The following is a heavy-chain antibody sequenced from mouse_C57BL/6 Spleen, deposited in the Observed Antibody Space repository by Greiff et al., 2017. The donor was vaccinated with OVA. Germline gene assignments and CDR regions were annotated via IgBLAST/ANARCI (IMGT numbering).Heavy chain of an antibody. D-gene: IGHD2-2*01. J-gene: IGHJ4*01. CDR3: ATHGYDGGGYAMDY. Sequence: QVQLQQPGAELVKPGASVKLSCKASGYTFTSYWMHWVKQRPGQGLEWIGMIHPNSGSTNYNEKFKRKATLTVDNTSSTAYKQNSSMTSEDAAVYYWATHGYDGGGYAMDYWGQGTSVTVSA. CDR1: GYTFTSYW. CDR2: IHPNSGST. V-gene: IGHV1-64*01.